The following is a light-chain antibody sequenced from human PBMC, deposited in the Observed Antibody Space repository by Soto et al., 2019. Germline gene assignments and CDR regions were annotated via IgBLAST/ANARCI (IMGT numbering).Light chain of an antibody. CDR3: CLFTSGNTAYV. CDR2: EVT. Sequence: QSGLPQPGAVSVSPRQSITISCTGTSRDVGGYNYVSWYEQHTGKAPKLMIYEVTNRPSGVSTRFSGSKSGNTASLPISGLQAEDEADYYFCLFTSGNTAYVFGTATKVTV. J-gene: IGLJ1*01. V-gene: IGLV2-14*01. CDR1: SRDVGGYNY.